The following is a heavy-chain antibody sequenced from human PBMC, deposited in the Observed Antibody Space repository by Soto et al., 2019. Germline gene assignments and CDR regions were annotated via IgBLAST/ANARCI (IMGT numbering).Heavy chain of an antibody. Sequence: QVQLQESGPGLVKPSETLSLTCTVSGGSISSYYWSWIRQPPGKGLEWIGYIYYSGSTNYNPSLKSRVTISVDTSKNQFSLKLSSVTAAATAVYYCARDGSSGYANWFDPWGQGTLVTVSS. J-gene: IGHJ5*02. V-gene: IGHV4-59*01. D-gene: IGHD3-22*01. CDR3: ARDGSSGYANWFDP. CDR2: IYYSGST. CDR1: GGSISSYY.